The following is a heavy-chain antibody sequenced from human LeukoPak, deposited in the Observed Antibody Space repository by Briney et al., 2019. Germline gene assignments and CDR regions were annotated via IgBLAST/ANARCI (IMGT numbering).Heavy chain of an antibody. CDR1: GGSFSGYN. D-gene: IGHD3-10*01. CDR3: ARLPISYYGSAGPYGMDV. CDR2: INHSGST. Sequence: PSETLSLTCAVYGGSFSGYNWSWLRQPPGKGLEWIGEINHSGSTKYNPSLKSRVTISVDTSKNQFSLKLSSVTAADTAVYYCARLPISYYGSAGPYGMDVWGKGTTVTVSS. J-gene: IGHJ6*04. V-gene: IGHV4-34*01.